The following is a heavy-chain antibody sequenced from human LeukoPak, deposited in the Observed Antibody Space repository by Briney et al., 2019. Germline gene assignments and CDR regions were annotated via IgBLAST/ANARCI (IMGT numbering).Heavy chain of an antibody. CDR3: ARDGAAAGLYFDL. Sequence: GGSLRLSCEVSGFTFTDYWMNWVRQAPGKGPKWVASIRQDGSEKTYVDSVKGRFTISRDNTKNSLSLQLNGLRAEDTAVYYCARDGAAAGLYFDLWGQGTLVTVSS. D-gene: IGHD6-13*01. CDR2: IRQDGSEK. CDR1: GFTFTDYW. V-gene: IGHV3-7*04. J-gene: IGHJ4*01.